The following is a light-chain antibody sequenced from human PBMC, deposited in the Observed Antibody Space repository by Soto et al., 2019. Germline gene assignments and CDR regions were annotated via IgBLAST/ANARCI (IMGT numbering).Light chain of an antibody. CDR1: SSDVGGYNY. Sequence: QSALTQPRSVSGSPGQSVTISCTGTSSDVGGYNYVSWYQHHPGNAPKLMIYDVSKRPSGVPDRFSGSKSGNTASLTISGLQAEDEADYYCCSYAGRYVFGTGTKVTVL. J-gene: IGLJ1*01. CDR3: CSYAGRYV. V-gene: IGLV2-11*01. CDR2: DVS.